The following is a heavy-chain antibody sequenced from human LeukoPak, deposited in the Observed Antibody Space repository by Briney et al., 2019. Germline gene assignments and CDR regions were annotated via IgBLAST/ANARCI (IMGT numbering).Heavy chain of an antibody. CDR3: ARWRYGSGSYYNGWGMVDV. V-gene: IGHV3-9*01. CDR1: GFTFDDYA. CDR2: ISWNSGSI. Sequence: GGSLRLSCAASGFTFDDYAMHWVRQAPGKGLEWVSGISWNSGSIGYADSVKGRFTISRDNAKNSLYLQMNSLRAEDTAVYYCARWRYGSGSYYNGWGMVDVWGQGTTVTVSS. J-gene: IGHJ6*02. D-gene: IGHD3-10*01.